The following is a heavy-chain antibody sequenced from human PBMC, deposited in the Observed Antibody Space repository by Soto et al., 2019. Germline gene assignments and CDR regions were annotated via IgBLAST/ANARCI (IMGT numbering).Heavy chain of an antibody. CDR2: ISYDGSNK. CDR3: ARDRLREEQWPHDPNRYYYYGMDV. CDR1: GFTFSSYA. Sequence: HPGGSLRLSCAASGFTFSSYAMHWVRQAPGKGLEWVAVISYDGSNKYYADSVKGRFTISRDNSKNTLYLQMNSLRAEDTAVYYCARDRLREEQWPHDPNRYYYYGMDVWGQGTTVTVSS. J-gene: IGHJ6*02. V-gene: IGHV3-30-3*01. D-gene: IGHD6-19*01.